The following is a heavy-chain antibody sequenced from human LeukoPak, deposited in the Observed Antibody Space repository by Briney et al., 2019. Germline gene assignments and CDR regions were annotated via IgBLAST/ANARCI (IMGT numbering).Heavy chain of an antibody. CDR3: ARDHTYYDILTGYSFGAFDI. D-gene: IGHD3-9*01. J-gene: IGHJ3*02. CDR2: IYYSGST. V-gene: IGHV4-59*01. Sequence: PSETLSLTCTVSGGSISSYYWSWIRQPPGKGLEWIGYIYYSGSTNYNPSLKSRVTISVDTSKNQFSLKLSSVTAADTAVYYCARDHTYYDILTGYSFGAFDIWGQGTMDTVSS. CDR1: GGSISSYY.